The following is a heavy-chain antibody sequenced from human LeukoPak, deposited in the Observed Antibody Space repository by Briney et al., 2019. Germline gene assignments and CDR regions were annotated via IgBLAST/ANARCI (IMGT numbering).Heavy chain of an antibody. CDR1: GPSISSYY. CDR2: IYYSGST. D-gene: IGHD6-13*01. J-gene: IGHJ5*02. V-gene: IGHV4-59*01. Sequence: SETLSLTCTLSGPSISSYYSSWIRQPPGKGLEWHGYIYYSGSTNYNPSLKSRVTISVDTSKNQFSLKLSSVTAADTAVYYCARDQGDGIAAASWFDPWGQGTLVTVSS. CDR3: ARDQGDGIAAASWFDP.